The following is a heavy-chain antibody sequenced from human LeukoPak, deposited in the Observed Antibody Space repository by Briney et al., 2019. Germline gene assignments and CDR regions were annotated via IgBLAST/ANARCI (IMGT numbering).Heavy chain of an antibody. J-gene: IGHJ5*02. D-gene: IGHD1-26*01. CDR2: IYPSGST. Sequence: SETLSLTCSVSGDSISSGSFYWSWIRQPAGRGLEWIGRIYPSGSTNYNPSLKSRVTISLDTSKNQFSLKLSSVTAADTAVYYCARAEYSGSYLFDPWGQGTLVTVSS. CDR1: GDSISSGSFY. CDR3: ARAEYSGSYLFDP. V-gene: IGHV4-61*02.